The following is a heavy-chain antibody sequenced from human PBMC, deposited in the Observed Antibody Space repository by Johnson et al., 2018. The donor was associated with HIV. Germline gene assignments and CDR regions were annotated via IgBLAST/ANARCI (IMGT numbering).Heavy chain of an antibody. CDR1: GFTFSSYA. CDR3: AKDQGITMLVVVAGAFDI. Sequence: QVQLVESGGGLVQPGGSLRLSCAASGFTFSSYAMHWVRQAPGKGLEWVAVISYDGSNKYYADSVKGRFTISRDNSKNTLYLQMDSLRAEDTAVYYVAKDQGITMLVVVAGAFDIWGQGTMVTVSS. V-gene: IGHV3-30*04. J-gene: IGHJ3*02. D-gene: IGHD3-22*01. CDR2: ISYDGSNK.